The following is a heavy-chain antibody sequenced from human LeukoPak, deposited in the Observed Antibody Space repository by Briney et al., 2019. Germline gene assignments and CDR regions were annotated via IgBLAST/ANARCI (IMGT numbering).Heavy chain of an antibody. V-gene: IGHV3-7*01. D-gene: IGHD1-26*01. CDR3: ARENSGSYYQFDC. J-gene: IGHJ4*02. CDR2: IKQDGSEK. CDR1: GFTFSSRDW. Sequence: GGSLRLSCVASGFTFSSRDWMTWVRQAPGKGLEWVANIKQDGSEKNYVDSVKGRFTISRDNAKNSLYLQMNSLRPEDTAVYYCARENSGSYYQFDCWGQGTLVTVSS.